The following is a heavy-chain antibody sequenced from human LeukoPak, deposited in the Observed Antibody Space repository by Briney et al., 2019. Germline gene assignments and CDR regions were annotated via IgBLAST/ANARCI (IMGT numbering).Heavy chain of an antibody. J-gene: IGHJ6*03. D-gene: IGHD2-15*01. V-gene: IGHV1-2*02. CDR3: ARDNYCSGGSCYIPYYYYYMDV. CDR1: GYTFTGYY. Sequence: GASVKVSCKASGYTFTGYYMHWVRQAPGQGVEWMGWINPNSGGTNYAQKFQGRVTMTRDTSISTAYMELSRLRSDDTAVYYCARDNYCSGGSCYIPYYYYYMDVWGKGTTVTVSS. CDR2: INPNSGGT.